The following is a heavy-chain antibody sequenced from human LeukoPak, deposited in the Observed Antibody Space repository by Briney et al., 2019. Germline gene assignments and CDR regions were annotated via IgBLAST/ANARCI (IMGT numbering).Heavy chain of an antibody. CDR1: GGSISSGDYY. J-gene: IGHJ6*02. V-gene: IGHV4-30-4*01. D-gene: IGHD6-19*01. Sequence: SQTLSLTCTVSGGSISSGDYYWSWIRQPPGKGLEWIGYIYYSGSTYYNPSLKSRVTISVDTSKNQFSLKLSSVTAADTAVYYCASPEPRESSSGDYYYYGMDVWGQGTMVTVSS. CDR3: ASPEPRESSSGDYYYYGMDV. CDR2: IYYSGST.